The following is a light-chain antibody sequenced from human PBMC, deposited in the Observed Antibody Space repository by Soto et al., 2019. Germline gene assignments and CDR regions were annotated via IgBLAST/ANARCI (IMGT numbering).Light chain of an antibody. CDR3: QHYNNWPLT. J-gene: IGKJ4*01. CDR2: GAS. Sequence: EIVLTQSPGTLSLSPGERATLSCRASQSVSSNLAWYQQKPGQAPRLLIYGASTRATGFPARFSGGGSGTEFSLTISSLQSEDFAVYYCQHYNNWPLTFGGGTKVDIK. V-gene: IGKV3-15*01. CDR1: QSVSSN.